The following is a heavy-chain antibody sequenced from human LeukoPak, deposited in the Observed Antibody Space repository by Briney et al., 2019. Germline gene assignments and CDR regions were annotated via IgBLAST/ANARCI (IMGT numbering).Heavy chain of an antibody. CDR2: ISYDGSNK. CDR1: GFTFSSYA. J-gene: IGHJ4*02. Sequence: PGRSLRLSCAASGFTFSSYAMHWVRQAPGKGLEWVAVISYDGSNKYYADSVKGGFTISRDNSKNTLYLQMNSLRAEDTAVYYCARALGYCSSTSCPLDYWGQGTLVTASS. D-gene: IGHD2-2*01. V-gene: IGHV3-30*04. CDR3: ARALGYCSSTSCPLDY.